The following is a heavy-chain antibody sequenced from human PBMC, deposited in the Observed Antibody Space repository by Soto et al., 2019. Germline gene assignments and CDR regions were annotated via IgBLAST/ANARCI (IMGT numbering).Heavy chain of an antibody. CDR1: GGTFSRSG. D-gene: IGHD5-18*01. Sequence: QVQLVQSGTEVKKPGASVKVSCKASGGTFSRSGFHWVRQAPGQGLEWMGMIVPSVDTTNYAQKFQARVTISADQVPRKVYMELRSPRSADTAVYYCARCPQPPDTADPYAVDVWGQGTRVIVSS. CDR3: ARCPQPPDTADPYAVDV. J-gene: IGHJ6*02. V-gene: IGHV1-69*18. CDR2: IVPSVDTT.